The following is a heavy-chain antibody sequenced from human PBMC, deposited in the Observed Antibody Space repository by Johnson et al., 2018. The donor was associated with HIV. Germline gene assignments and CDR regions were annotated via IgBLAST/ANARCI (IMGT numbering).Heavy chain of an antibody. CDR2: VNWSGGRT. V-gene: IGHV3-20*04. J-gene: IGHJ3*02. CDR1: GFTFDDYA. CDR3: AKERRAPRAFDI. Sequence: VQLVESGGGVVRPGGSLRLSCAASGFTFDDYAMHWVRQAPGKGLEWVSGVNWSGGRTDYADSVKGRFTISRNNSKNTLYLQMHRLRAEDTAVYYCAKERRAPRAFDIWGQGTMVTVSS.